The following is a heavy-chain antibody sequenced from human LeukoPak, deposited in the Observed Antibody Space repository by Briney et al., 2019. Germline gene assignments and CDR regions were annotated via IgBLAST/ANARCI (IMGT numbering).Heavy chain of an antibody. V-gene: IGHV3-11*06. CDR1: AFTFSDYY. Sequence: GGSLRLSCAASAFTFSDYYMSWIRQAPGKGLEWVSYISSSSSYTNYADSVKGRFTISRDNAKNSLYLQMNSLRAEDTAVYYCATSSGWYTYYFDYWGQGTLVTVSS. J-gene: IGHJ4*02. CDR3: ATSSGWYTYYFDY. D-gene: IGHD6-19*01. CDR2: ISSSSSYT.